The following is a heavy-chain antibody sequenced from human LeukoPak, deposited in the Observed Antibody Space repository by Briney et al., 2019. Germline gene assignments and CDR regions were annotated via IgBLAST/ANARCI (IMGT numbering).Heavy chain of an antibody. CDR2: IYYSGST. CDR3: ARSPNSGYDPFDY. D-gene: IGHD5-12*01. J-gene: IGHJ4*02. CDR1: GGSISGSSYY. Sequence: PSETLSLTCTVSGGSISGSSYYWGWIRQPPGKGLEWIGSIYYSGSTYYNPSLKSRVTISVDTSKNQFSLKLSSVTAADTAVYYCARSPNSGYDPFDYWGQGTLVTVSS. V-gene: IGHV4-39*01.